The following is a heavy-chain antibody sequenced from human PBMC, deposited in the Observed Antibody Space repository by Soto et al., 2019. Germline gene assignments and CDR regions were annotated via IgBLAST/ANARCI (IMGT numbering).Heavy chain of an antibody. CDR2: IYYSGST. D-gene: IGHD3-3*02. J-gene: IGHJ5*02. CDR1: GGSISSGNYY. Sequence: PSETLSLTCTFSGGSISSGNYYWSWIRQPPGKGLEWIGSIYYSGSTYYNPSLKSRVTISVDTSKNQFSLKLSSVTAADTAVYYCASPKIAFYNWFDPWGQGTLVTVSS. V-gene: IGHV4-39*01. CDR3: ASPKIAFYNWFDP.